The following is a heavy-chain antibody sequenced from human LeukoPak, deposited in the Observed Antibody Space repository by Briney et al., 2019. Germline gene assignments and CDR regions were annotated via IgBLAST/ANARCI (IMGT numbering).Heavy chain of an antibody. CDR3: AKDYGSGSYYASDAFDV. J-gene: IGHJ3*01. Sequence: GGSLRLSCAASGFTFSSYAMSWVRQAPGKGLEWVSGISWNSGSIGYADSVKGRFTISRDNAKNSLYLQMNSLRAEDTALYYCAKDYGSGSYYASDAFDVWGQGTMVTVSS. CDR2: ISWNSGSI. D-gene: IGHD3-10*01. CDR1: GFTFSSYA. V-gene: IGHV3-9*01.